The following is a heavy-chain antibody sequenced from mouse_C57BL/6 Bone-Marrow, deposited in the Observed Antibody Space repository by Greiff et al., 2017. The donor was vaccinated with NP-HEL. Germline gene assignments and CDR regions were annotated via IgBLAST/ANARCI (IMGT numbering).Heavy chain of an antibody. J-gene: IGHJ2*01. D-gene: IGHD1-1*02. V-gene: IGHV5-6*01. Sequence: EVNLVESGGDLVKPGGSLKLSCAASGFTFSSYGMSWVRQTPDKRLEWVATISSGGSYTYYPDSVKGRFTISRDNAKNTLYLQMSSLKSEDTAMYYCARQDYGHYFDYWGQGTTLTVSS. CDR1: GFTFSSYG. CDR2: ISSGGSYT. CDR3: ARQDYGHYFDY.